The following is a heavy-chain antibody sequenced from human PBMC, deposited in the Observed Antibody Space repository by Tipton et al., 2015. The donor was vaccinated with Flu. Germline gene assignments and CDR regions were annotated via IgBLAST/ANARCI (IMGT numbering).Heavy chain of an antibody. CDR2: VNHSGSP. CDR1: GGSFSSHY. Sequence: TLSLTCAVYGGSFSSHYWSWIRQPPGKGLEWIGEVNHSGSPNYNPSLKSRVAISVDTSKNQFSLKVTSLTAADTAMYYCARGNGYTNAYLDYWGQGTLVTVSS. D-gene: IGHD5-24*01. CDR3: ARGNGYTNAYLDY. V-gene: IGHV4-34*01. J-gene: IGHJ4*02.